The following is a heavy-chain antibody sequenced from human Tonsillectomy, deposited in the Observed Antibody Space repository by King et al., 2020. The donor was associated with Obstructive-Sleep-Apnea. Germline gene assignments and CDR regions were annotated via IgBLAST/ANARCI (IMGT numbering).Heavy chain of an antibody. Sequence: VQLVESGGGLVKPGGSLRLSCAASGFTFSSYSMNWVRQAPGKGLEWGSSISSSSSYIYYADSLKGRFTISRENAQNSLYLQMNSLRAEDTAVYYCARGGYRGIAVAGTFWFDPWGQGTLVTVSS. V-gene: IGHV3-21*01. J-gene: IGHJ5*02. CDR2: ISSSSSYI. D-gene: IGHD6-19*01. CDR3: ARGGYRGIAVAGTFWFDP. CDR1: GFTFSSYS.